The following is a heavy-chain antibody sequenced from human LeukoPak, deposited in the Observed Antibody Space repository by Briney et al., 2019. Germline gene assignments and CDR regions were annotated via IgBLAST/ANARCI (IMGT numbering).Heavy chain of an antibody. CDR1: GFTFSSYA. Sequence: GGSLRLSCAASGFTFSSYAMSWVRQAPGKGLEWVSAISGSGGSTYYADSVKGRSTISRDNTKNTLYLQMNSLRAEDTAVYYCAKDLWFGEYTDYFDYWGQGTLVTVSS. V-gene: IGHV3-23*01. J-gene: IGHJ4*02. CDR2: ISGSGGST. D-gene: IGHD3-10*01. CDR3: AKDLWFGEYTDYFDY.